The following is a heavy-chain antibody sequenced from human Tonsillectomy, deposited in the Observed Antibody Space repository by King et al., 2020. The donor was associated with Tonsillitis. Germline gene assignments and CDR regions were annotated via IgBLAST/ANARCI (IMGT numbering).Heavy chain of an antibody. V-gene: IGHV4-59*01. CDR1: GGSISGYY. CDR2: IYYSGIT. J-gene: IGHJ4*02. D-gene: IGHD6-13*01. CDR3: ARTSAAADLDY. Sequence: VQLQESGPGLVKPSETLSLTCSVSGGSISGYYWSWIRQPPGKGLEWIGYIYYSGITNYNPSLKSRVTISGDTSKNQFSLKVTSVTAADTAVYYCARTSAAADLDYGGQGTRVTVPS.